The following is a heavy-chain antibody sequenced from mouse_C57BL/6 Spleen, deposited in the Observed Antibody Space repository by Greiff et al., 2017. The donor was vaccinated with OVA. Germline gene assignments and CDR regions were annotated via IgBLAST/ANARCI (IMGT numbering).Heavy chain of an antibody. CDR3: AIYYGNYEYYAMDY. CDR1: GYTFPSYW. V-gene: IGHV1-52*01. D-gene: IGHD2-1*01. J-gene: IGHJ4*01. CDR2: IDPSDSET. Sequence: QVQLQQPGAELVRPGSSVKLSCKASGYTFPSYWMHWVKQRPIQGLEWIGNIDPSDSETHYNQKFKDKATLTVDKSSSTAYMQLSSLTSEDSAVYYCAIYYGNYEYYAMDYWGQGTSVTVSS.